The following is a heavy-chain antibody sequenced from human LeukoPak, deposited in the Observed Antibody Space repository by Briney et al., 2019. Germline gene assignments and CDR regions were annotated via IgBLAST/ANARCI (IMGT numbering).Heavy chain of an antibody. J-gene: IGHJ5*01. CDR2: VSNGGST. D-gene: IGHD2-21*01. Sequence: SKTLSLTCTVSGGSVSTSTHYWGWIRHPPGKGLEWIGSVSNGGSTSYNPSLTSRISISVDTSKNQFSLKLNSVTAADTALYYCARSDHSHFVNWFDSWGQGILVAVSS. CDR3: ARSDHSHFVNWFDS. CDR1: GGSVSTSTHY. V-gene: IGHV4-39*01.